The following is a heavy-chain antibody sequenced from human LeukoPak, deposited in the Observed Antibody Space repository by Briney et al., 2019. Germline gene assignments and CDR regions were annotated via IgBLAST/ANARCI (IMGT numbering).Heavy chain of an antibody. Sequence: GSLRLSCAASGFTFSSYWMHWVRQAPGKGLVWIGEINHSGSTNYNPSLKSRVTISVDTSKNQFSLKLSSVTAADTAVYYCARGGTADYWGQGTLVTVSS. CDR2: INHSGST. CDR1: GFTFSSYW. D-gene: IGHD1-1*01. V-gene: IGHV4-34*01. J-gene: IGHJ4*02. CDR3: ARGGTADY.